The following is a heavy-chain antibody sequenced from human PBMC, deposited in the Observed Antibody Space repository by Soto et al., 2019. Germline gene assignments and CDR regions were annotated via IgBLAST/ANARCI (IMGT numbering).Heavy chain of an antibody. D-gene: IGHD3-10*01. CDR2: INHSGST. Sequence: QVPLQQWGAGLLKPSETLSLTCAVYGGSFSGYYWSWIRQPPGKGLEWIGEINHSGSTNYNPSLKSRVNISVDTSKKQFSLKVSSVTAADTAVYYCASSTDYGSGTSPKSDYWGQGTLVTVSS. CDR1: GGSFSGYY. CDR3: ASSTDYGSGTSPKSDY. V-gene: IGHV4-34*01. J-gene: IGHJ4*02.